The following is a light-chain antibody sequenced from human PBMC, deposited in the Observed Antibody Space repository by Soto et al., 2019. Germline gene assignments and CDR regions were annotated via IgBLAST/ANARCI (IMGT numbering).Light chain of an antibody. CDR1: QSVSSNY. CDR3: QQYGGSSGT. Sequence: EIVLTQSPGTLSLSPGERATLSFRASQSVSSNYLAWYQQKPGQAPRLLIYGASSRATGIPDRFSGSGSGTDFTLTISRLEPEDFAVYYCQQYGGSSGTFGQGTKVEIK. J-gene: IGKJ1*01. CDR2: GAS. V-gene: IGKV3-20*01.